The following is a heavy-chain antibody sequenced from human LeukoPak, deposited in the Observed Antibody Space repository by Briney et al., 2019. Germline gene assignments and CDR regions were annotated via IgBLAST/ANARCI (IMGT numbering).Heavy chain of an antibody. J-gene: IGHJ2*01. CDR2: IDPSDSQI. V-gene: IGHV5-10-1*01. D-gene: IGHD1-14*01. CDR1: GYSFTNYW. CDR3: ARRNRDKAISLDL. Sequence: GESLKISCEASGYSFTNYWISWVRQMPGRGLDWMARIDPSDSQINYNPAFRGHVTVSIDKSITTAYLQWSSLEASDTAIYYCARRNRDKAISLDLWGRGTMVTVSS.